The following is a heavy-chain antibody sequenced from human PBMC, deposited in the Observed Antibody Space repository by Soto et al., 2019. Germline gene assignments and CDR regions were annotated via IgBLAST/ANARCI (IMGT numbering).Heavy chain of an antibody. V-gene: IGHV4-34*01. J-gene: IGHJ1*01. CDR2: INHSGST. CDR3: ARGYCSGGSCHNAEYFQH. CDR1: GGSFSGYY. Sequence: SETLSLTCAVYGGSFSGYYWSWIRQPPGKGLEWIGEINHSGSTNYNPSLKSRVTISVDTSKNQFSLKLSSVTAADTAVYYCARGYCSGGSCHNAEYFQHWGQGTLVTVSS. D-gene: IGHD2-15*01.